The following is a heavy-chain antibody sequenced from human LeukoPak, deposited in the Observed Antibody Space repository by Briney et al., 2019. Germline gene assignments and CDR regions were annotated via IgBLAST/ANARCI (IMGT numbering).Heavy chain of an antibody. CDR3: VRDGVGAPPFDY. V-gene: IGHV3-53*01. J-gene: IGHJ4*02. CDR2: IYSGGST. Sequence: PGGSLRLSCAASGFTVSSNYMSWVRQAPGKGLEWVSVIYSGGSTYYADSVKGRFTISRDNSKNTLYLQMTSLRAEDTAVYYCVRDGVGAPPFDYWGQGVLVTVSS. CDR1: GFTVSSNY. D-gene: IGHD1-26*01.